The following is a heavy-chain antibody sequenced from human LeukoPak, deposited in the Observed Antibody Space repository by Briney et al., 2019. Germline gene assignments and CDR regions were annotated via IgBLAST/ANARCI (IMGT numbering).Heavy chain of an antibody. J-gene: IGHJ4*02. D-gene: IGHD4-17*01. CDR1: GYTFTAFY. V-gene: IGHV1-2*04. Sequence: GASVKVSFKASGYTFTAFYMHWVRQAPGQGLEWMGWINPNSGGTNYAQKFQGWVTMTRDTSISTAYMELSRLRSDDTAVYYCARAHYGDYGGYYFDYWGQGTLVTFSS. CDR2: INPNSGGT. CDR3: ARAHYGDYGGYYFDY.